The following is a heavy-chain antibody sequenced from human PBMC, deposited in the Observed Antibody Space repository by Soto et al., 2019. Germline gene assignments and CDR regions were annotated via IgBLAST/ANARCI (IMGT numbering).Heavy chain of an antibody. V-gene: IGHV1-69*13. J-gene: IGHJ3*02. Sequence: SVKVSCKASGGTFSSYAISWVRQAPGQGLEWMGGIIPIFGTANYAQKFQGRVTITADESTSTAYMELSSLRSEDTAVYYCARSKSPVVVTAIPHAIDIWGQGTMVTVSS. D-gene: IGHD2-21*02. CDR2: IIPIFGTA. CDR3: ARSKSPVVVTAIPHAIDI. CDR1: GGTFSSYA.